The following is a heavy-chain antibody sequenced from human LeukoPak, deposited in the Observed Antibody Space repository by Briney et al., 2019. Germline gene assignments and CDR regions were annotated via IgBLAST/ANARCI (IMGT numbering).Heavy chain of an antibody. CDR3: ARYWSSPTYYFDY. D-gene: IGHD6-6*01. J-gene: IGHJ4*02. V-gene: IGHV3-74*03. CDR2: INSDGSTT. Sequence: GGSQRLSCAASGFSFNEYWMHWVRLVPGKGLVWVSLINSDGSTTTYADSVKGRFSISRDNTKNILYLELKSLRVEDTAVYYCARYWSSPTYYFDYWGQGALVTVSS. CDR1: GFSFNEYW.